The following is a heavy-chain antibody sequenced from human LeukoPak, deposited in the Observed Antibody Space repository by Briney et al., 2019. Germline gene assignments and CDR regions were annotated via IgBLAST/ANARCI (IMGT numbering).Heavy chain of an antibody. CDR1: GFTFSSYG. CDR3: AKVPQYYSGSGSYYEYYFNY. J-gene: IGHJ4*02. CDR2: IRYDGSNK. D-gene: IGHD3-10*01. V-gene: IGHV3-30*02. Sequence: PGGSLRLSCAASGFTFSSYGMHWVRQAPGKGLEWVAFIRYDGSNKYYADSVKGRFTISRDNSKNTLYLQMNSLRAEDSDVYYCAKVPQYYSGSGSYYEYYFNYWRQGTHVTVSS.